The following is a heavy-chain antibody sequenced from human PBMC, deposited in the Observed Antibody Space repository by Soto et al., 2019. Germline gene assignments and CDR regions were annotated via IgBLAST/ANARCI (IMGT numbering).Heavy chain of an antibody. J-gene: IGHJ4*02. CDR3: ARAEEWELLGTPFDY. CDR2: INPNSGGT. CDR1: GYTFTGYY. D-gene: IGHD1-26*01. V-gene: IGHV1-2*02. Sequence: QVQLVQSGAEVKKPGASVKVSCKASGYTFTGYYMHWVRQAPGQGLEWMGWINPNSGGTNYAQKFQGRVTMTRDTSIRTAYMELSRLRSDDTAVYYCARAEEWELLGTPFDYWGQGTLVTVSS.